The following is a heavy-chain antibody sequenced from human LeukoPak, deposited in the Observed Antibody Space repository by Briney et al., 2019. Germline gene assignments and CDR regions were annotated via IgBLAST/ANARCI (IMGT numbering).Heavy chain of an antibody. J-gene: IGHJ4*02. D-gene: IGHD6-6*01. CDR1: NYSISSNYY. CDR3: ARGIYSTSPFDY. CDR2: MYHSGST. Sequence: SETLSLTCTVSNYSISSNYYWGWIRQPPGKRLEWIVSMYHSGSTYYNPSLKSRVTMSVDTSKNQFSLKLSSVTAADTAVYFCARGIYSTSPFDYWGQGTLVTVS. V-gene: IGHV4-38-2*02.